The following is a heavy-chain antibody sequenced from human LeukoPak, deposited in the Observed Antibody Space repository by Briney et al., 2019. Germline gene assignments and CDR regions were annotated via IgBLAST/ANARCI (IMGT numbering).Heavy chain of an antibody. D-gene: IGHD3-9*01. Sequence: PSETLSLTCTVSGYSISSGYYWGWIRQSPGKGLEWIGSIYHGGSTYYNPSLRSRVIVSVDTSKNHFSLKMSSVTAADTAVYYCARETYSNILTGTDYWGPGTLVTVSS. CDR2: IYHGGST. CDR1: GYSISSGYY. CDR3: ARETYSNILTGTDY. V-gene: IGHV4-38-2*02. J-gene: IGHJ4*02.